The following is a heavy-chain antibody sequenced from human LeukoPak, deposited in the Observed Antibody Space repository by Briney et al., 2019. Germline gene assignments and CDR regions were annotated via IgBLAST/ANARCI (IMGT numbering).Heavy chain of an antibody. J-gene: IGHJ4*02. V-gene: IGHV3-66*01. CDR2: IYSGGST. D-gene: IGHD6-19*01. CDR1: GFTVSSNY. Sequence: GGSLRLSCAASGFTVSSNYMSWVRQAPGKGLEWVSVIYSGGSTYYADSVKGRFTISRDNAKNSLYLQMNSLRAEDTAVYYCARDSPYIAVAALIDYWGQGTLVTVSS. CDR3: ARDSPYIAVAALIDY.